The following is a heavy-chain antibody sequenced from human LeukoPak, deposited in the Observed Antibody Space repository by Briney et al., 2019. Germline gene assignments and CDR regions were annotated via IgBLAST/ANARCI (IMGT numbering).Heavy chain of an antibody. CDR1: GYTITGYY. CDR2: INPNSGGT. J-gene: IGHJ4*02. V-gene: IGHV1-2*06. D-gene: IGHD3-22*01. CDR3: ARDRGDDTVPYFDF. Sequence: ASVKVSCKASGYTITGYYMHWVRQAPGQGLEWMGRINPNSGGTNSAQKFQGRITMTRDTSISTAYMELSRLRSDDTAVYYCARDRGDDTVPYFDFWGQGTLVSVSS.